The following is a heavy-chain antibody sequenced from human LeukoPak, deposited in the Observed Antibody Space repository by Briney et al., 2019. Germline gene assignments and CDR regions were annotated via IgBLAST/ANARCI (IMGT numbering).Heavy chain of an antibody. CDR1: GYSISSGYY. V-gene: IGHV4-38-2*02. Sequence: SETLSLTCTVSGYSISSGYYWGWIRQPPGKGLEWIGEINHSGSTNYNPSLKSRVTISVDTSKNQFSLKLSSVTAADTAVYYCARLPPDFWSGYFDYWGQGTLVTVSS. CDR2: INHSGST. J-gene: IGHJ4*02. D-gene: IGHD3-3*01. CDR3: ARLPPDFWSGYFDY.